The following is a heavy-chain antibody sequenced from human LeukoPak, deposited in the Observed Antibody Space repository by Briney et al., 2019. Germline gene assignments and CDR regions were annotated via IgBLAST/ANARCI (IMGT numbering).Heavy chain of an antibody. CDR3: AKGDPYGSGSYPVDY. J-gene: IGHJ4*02. V-gene: IGHV3-30*18. Sequence: GGSLRLSCAASGFTFSRYGMHWVRQASGKGLEWVALISYDGSNKYYADSVKGRFTISRDNSKNTLYLQMNSLRPVDTAVYYCAKGDPYGSGSYPVDYWGQGTLVTVSS. D-gene: IGHD3-10*01. CDR2: ISYDGSNK. CDR1: GFTFSRYG.